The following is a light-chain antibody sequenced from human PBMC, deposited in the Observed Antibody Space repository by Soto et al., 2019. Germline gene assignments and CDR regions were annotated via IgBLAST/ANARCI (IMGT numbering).Light chain of an antibody. CDR1: QSVSSSY. J-gene: IGKJ1*01. V-gene: IGKV3D-20*01. CDR2: DAS. Sequence: EIVLTQSPATLSLSPVERATLSCGASQSVSSSYLAWYQQKPGLAPRLLIYDASNRATGIPDRFSGSGSGTDFILTISRLEPEDFAVYYCQQYDSSPRTFGQGTKVDI. CDR3: QQYDSSPRT.